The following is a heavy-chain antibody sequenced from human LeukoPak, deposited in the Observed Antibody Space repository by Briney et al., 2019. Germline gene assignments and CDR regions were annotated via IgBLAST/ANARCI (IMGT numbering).Heavy chain of an antibody. CDR1: GFTFTDHY. CDR3: CTPPGGNYPSDDN. Sequence: GGSLRLSCAASGFTFTDHYVDWVRQAPGKGLEWVGRSRNKANSYTTDYAASVKGRFTISRDASEHSLYLQMNTLKTEDTAVYYCCTPPGGNYPSDDNWGQGTLVSVSS. V-gene: IGHV3-72*01. J-gene: IGHJ4*02. CDR2: SRNKANSYTT. D-gene: IGHD1-26*01.